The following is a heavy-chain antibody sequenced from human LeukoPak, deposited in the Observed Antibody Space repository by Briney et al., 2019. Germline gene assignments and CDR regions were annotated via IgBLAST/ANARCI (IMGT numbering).Heavy chain of an antibody. CDR1: GFTFSNYW. Sequence: PGGSLRLSCAASGFTFSNYWMHWVRQAPGKGLVWVSRINNDGTKINYAVSVKGRFTISRDNAKNTLYLQMNSLRAEDTAVYYCARGHTLYSNYPIDYWGQGTLVTVSS. V-gene: IGHV3-74*01. J-gene: IGHJ4*02. CDR2: INNDGTKI. CDR3: ARGHTLYSNYPIDY. D-gene: IGHD4-11*01.